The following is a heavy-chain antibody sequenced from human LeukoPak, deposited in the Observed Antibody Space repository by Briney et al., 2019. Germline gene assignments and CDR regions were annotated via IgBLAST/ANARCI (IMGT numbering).Heavy chain of an antibody. CDR1: GFTFSSYW. J-gene: IGHJ3*02. CDR3: ARAITYSGSHAFDI. D-gene: IGHD1-26*01. CDR2: IKQDGSEK. V-gene: IGHV3-7*01. Sequence: GGSLRLSCAASGFTFSSYWMSWVRQAPGKGLEWVANIKQDGSEKYYVDSVKDRFTISRDNSKNTLYLQMNSLRAEDTAVYYCARAITYSGSHAFDIWGQGTMVTVSS.